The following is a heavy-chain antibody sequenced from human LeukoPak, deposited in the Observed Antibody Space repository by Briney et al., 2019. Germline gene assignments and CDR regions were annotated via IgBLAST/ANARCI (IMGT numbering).Heavy chain of an antibody. Sequence: GGSLRLSCAASGFTFSHYGLHWVRQAPGKGLEWVALISYDGGNKNYADSVRGRFTISRGNSKNTLYLQMNSLRAEDTAVYYCAKDSSSTWFGGDSKWGQGTLVTVSS. D-gene: IGHD3-10*01. J-gene: IGHJ4*02. CDR2: ISYDGGNK. V-gene: IGHV3-30*18. CDR1: GFTFSHYG. CDR3: AKDSSSTWFGGDSK.